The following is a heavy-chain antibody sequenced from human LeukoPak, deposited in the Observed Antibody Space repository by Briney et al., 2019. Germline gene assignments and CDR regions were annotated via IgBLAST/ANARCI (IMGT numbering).Heavy chain of an antibody. V-gene: IGHV3-72*01. CDR2: SRNKVNTYTT. Sequence: PGGSLRLSCAASGFTFSDHYMDWVRQAPGKGLEGVGRSRNKVNTYTTEYAASVKGRFTISRDDSKNSLYLQMNSLKTEDTAVYYCARALRITMVRGRTYYMDVWGKGTTVTVSS. CDR1: GFTFSDHY. CDR3: ARALRITMVRGRTYYMDV. D-gene: IGHD3-10*01. J-gene: IGHJ6*03.